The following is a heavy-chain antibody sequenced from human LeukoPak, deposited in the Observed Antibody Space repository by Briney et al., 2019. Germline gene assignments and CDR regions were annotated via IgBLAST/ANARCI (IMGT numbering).Heavy chain of an antibody. V-gene: IGHV3-53*01. CDR2: IYSGGST. Sequence: GGSLRLSCAASGFTVSSNYLSWVRQAPGKGLEWVSVIYSGGSTYNADSVKGRFTISRDNSKNTLYLQMNSLRAEDTAVYYCARLSPVYSEIDYWGQGTLVTVSS. D-gene: IGHD2-15*01. CDR3: ARLSPVYSEIDY. J-gene: IGHJ4*02. CDR1: GFTVSSNY.